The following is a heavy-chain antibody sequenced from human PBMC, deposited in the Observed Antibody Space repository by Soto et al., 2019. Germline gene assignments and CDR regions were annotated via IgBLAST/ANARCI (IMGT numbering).Heavy chain of an antibody. V-gene: IGHV4-34*01. CDR3: ARGHRAAARVRYNWFDP. J-gene: IGHJ5*02. Sequence: SETLSLTCAVYGGSFSGYYWSWIRQPPGKGLEWIGEINHSGSTNYNPPLKSRVTISVDTSKNQFSLKLSSVTAADTAVYYCARGHRAAARVRYNWFDPWGQGTLVTVSS. CDR2: INHSGST. D-gene: IGHD6-13*01. CDR1: GGSFSGYY.